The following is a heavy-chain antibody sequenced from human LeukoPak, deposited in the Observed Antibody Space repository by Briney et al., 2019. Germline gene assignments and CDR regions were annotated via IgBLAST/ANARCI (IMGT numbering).Heavy chain of an antibody. D-gene: IGHD6-19*01. V-gene: IGHV1-69*13. CDR2: SIPIFGTA. CDR1: GSSFSSYG. CDR3: ARDRRIAVAVFHLDY. J-gene: IGHJ4*02. Sequence: ASVRVSCKAAGSSFSSYGICRVRQAPGQWLEWMGGSIPIFGTANYAQKFQGRVTITADESTSTAYMELSSLRSEDTAVYYCARDRRIAVAVFHLDYWGQGTLVTVSS.